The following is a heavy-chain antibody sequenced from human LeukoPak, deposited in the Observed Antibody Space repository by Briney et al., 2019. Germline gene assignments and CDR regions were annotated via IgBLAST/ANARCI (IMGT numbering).Heavy chain of an antibody. CDR2: ISYILSDT. CDR1: GSTFSSYA. Sequence: GGSLRLSCAASGSTFSSYAMSWVRQVPGKGLEWVSTISYILSDTYYAGSVKGRFAISRDNSKNTVSLQMNSLRAEDTAVYYCATETVAFFDYWGQGTLVTVSS. V-gene: IGHV3-23*01. D-gene: IGHD4-11*01. J-gene: IGHJ4*02. CDR3: ATETVAFFDY.